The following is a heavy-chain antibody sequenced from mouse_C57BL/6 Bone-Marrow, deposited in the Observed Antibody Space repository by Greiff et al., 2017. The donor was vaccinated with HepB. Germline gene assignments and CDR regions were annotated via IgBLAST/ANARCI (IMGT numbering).Heavy chain of an antibody. V-gene: IGHV1-59*01. Sequence: QVQLQQPGAELVRPGTSVKLSCKASGYTFTSYWMHWVKQRPGQGLAWIGLLDPSDSYTNYNQKFKVKATLTVDTSSSTAYMQLSSLTSEDSAVYYCARGGTTVPFFDYWGQGTTLTVSS. J-gene: IGHJ2*01. CDR2: LDPSDSYT. CDR3: ARGGTTVPFFDY. D-gene: IGHD1-1*01. CDR1: GYTFTSYW.